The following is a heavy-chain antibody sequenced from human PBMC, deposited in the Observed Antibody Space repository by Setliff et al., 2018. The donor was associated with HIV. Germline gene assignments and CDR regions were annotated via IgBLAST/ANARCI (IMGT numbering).Heavy chain of an antibody. Sequence: PSETLSLTCTVSAGSISSYYWTWIRQPPGKGLEWIGYISTRGGTTYNPSLKSRVTISVDTSKNQFSLKLSSVTAADTAMYYCARAFPMTTVVTQSGYGAFDIWGQGTMVTVSS. D-gene: IGHD4-17*01. CDR2: ISTRGGT. CDR3: ARAFPMTTVVTQSGYGAFDI. V-gene: IGHV4-4*09. CDR1: AGSISSYY. J-gene: IGHJ3*02.